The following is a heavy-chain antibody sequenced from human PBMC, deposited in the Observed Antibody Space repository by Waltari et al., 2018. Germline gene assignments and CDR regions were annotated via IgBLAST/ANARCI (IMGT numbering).Heavy chain of an antibody. Sequence: EVQLVESGGGLVQPGRSLRLYCTASGFTFGDYAMSWFRQAPGKGLEWVGFIRSKAYGGTTEYAASVKGRFTISRDDSKSIAYLQMNSLKTEDTAVYYCTRKLGGYSGYAGYFDYWGQGTLVTVSS. CDR1: GFTFGDYA. D-gene: IGHD5-12*01. CDR2: IRSKAYGGTT. V-gene: IGHV3-49*03. CDR3: TRKLGGYSGYAGYFDY. J-gene: IGHJ4*02.